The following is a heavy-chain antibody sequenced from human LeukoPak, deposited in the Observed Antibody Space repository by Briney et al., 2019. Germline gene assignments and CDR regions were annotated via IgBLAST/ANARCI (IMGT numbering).Heavy chain of an antibody. Sequence: GGSLRLSCVASGFPFKDYYMSWIRQAPGKGLEWISYISSRGDSIYYAQSVKGRFTISRDNAKNSLYLQMNSLRGEDTAIYYCVRDVAETAAAGTNYFDFWGQGTLVTVSS. V-gene: IGHV3-11*01. J-gene: IGHJ4*02. CDR2: ISSRGDSI. CDR1: GFPFKDYY. CDR3: VRDVAETAAAGTNYFDF. D-gene: IGHD6-13*01.